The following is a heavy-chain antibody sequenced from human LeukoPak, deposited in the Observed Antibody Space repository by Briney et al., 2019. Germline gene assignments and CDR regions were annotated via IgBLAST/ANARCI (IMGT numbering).Heavy chain of an antibody. CDR3: ARDEILDYYDSSGLCFDY. D-gene: IGHD3-22*01. V-gene: IGHV3-48*02. J-gene: IGHJ4*02. CDR2: ISGSSSTI. Sequence: GGSLRLSCAASGFSFSSYSMNWVRQAPGKGLEWVSYISGSSSTIFSADSVKGRFTISRDNAKNSLYLQMNSLRDEDTAVYYCARDEILDYYDSSGLCFDYWGQGTLVTVSS. CDR1: GFSFSSYS.